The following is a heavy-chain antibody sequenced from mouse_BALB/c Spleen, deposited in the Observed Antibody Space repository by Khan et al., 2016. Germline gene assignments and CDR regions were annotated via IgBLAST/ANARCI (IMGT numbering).Heavy chain of an antibody. D-gene: IGHD1-1*01. CDR2: ISTYNGNT. Sequence: QMQLEESGPEVVRPGVSVKISCKGSGYTFTDYAMHWVKQSHAKSLEWIGVISTYNGNTNYNQKFKGKATMTVDKSSSTAYMELARLTSEDSAIYYCAREGGITTERRYFDVWGAGTTVTVSS. CDR1: GYTFTDYA. J-gene: IGHJ1*01. CDR3: AREGGITTERRYFDV. V-gene: IGHV1S137*01.